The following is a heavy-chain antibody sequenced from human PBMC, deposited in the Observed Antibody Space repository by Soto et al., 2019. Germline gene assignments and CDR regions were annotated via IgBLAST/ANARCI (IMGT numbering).Heavy chain of an antibody. CDR2: IRSKAYGGTT. Sequence: PGGSLRLSCTASGFTFGDYAMSWFRQAPGKGLEWVGFIRSKAYGGTTEYAASVKGRFTISRDDSKSIAYLQMNSLKTEDTAVYYCTKSDSSSWYISTAADYWGQGTLVTVSS. J-gene: IGHJ4*02. D-gene: IGHD6-13*01. CDR3: TKSDSSSWYISTAADY. CDR1: GFTFGDYA. V-gene: IGHV3-49*03.